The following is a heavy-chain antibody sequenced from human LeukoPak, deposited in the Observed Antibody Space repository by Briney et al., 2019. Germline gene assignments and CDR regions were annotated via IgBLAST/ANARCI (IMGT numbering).Heavy chain of an antibody. CDR2: ILSSGST. J-gene: IGHJ5*02. CDR3: ARRVISEFSIDKGNWLDP. V-gene: IGHV4-4*09. D-gene: IGHD3-3*02. CDR1: GGSISNYY. Sequence: SETLSLTCTVSGGSISNYYWNWIRQSPGKGLEWIGYILSSGSTHHNPSLTSRISLSVDTSKNQFSLKLSSVTAADTAVYYCARRVISEFSIDKGNWLDPWGQGTLVTVSS.